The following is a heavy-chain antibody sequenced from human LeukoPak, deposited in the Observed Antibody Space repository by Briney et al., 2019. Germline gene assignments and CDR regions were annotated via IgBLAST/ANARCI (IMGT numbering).Heavy chain of an antibody. CDR3: ARLQGYDYGNYVFDN. Sequence: SETLSLTCTVSGCSISSYYWSWIRQPPGKGREWIGYIYYSGSTNYNPSLKSRVTISVDTSKNQFSLKLSSVTAADTAVYYCARLQGYDYGNYVFDNWGQGTLVTVSS. V-gene: IGHV4-59*01. D-gene: IGHD4-11*01. CDR2: IYYSGST. CDR1: GCSISSYY. J-gene: IGHJ4*02.